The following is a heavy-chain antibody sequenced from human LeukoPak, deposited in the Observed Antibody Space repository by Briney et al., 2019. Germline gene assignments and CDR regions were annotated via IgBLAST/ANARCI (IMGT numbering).Heavy chain of an antibody. V-gene: IGHV3-23*01. CDR1: GFTFSSYA. J-gene: IGHJ1*01. D-gene: IGHD6-13*01. CDR2: ISGSGGST. CDR3: ATPGYSSTSSFQH. Sequence: QAGGSLRLSCAASGFTFSSYAMSWVRQAPGKGLEWVSAISGSGGSTYYADSVKGRFTISRDNSKNTLYLQMSSLRAEDTAVYYCATPGYSSTSSFQHWGQGTLVTVSS.